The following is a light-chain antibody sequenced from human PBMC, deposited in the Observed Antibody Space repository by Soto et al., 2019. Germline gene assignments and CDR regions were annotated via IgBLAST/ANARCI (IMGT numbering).Light chain of an antibody. V-gene: IGKV1-9*01. J-gene: IGKJ4*01. Sequence: IQLTQSPSSLSASVGDRVTITCRASQGISSYLAWYQQKPGKAPNLLIYAASTLQSGVPSRFSGSGSGTDFTLTISSLQPEDFATYYGQQLNSYPLTFGGGTKVEIK. CDR1: QGISSY. CDR3: QQLNSYPLT. CDR2: AAS.